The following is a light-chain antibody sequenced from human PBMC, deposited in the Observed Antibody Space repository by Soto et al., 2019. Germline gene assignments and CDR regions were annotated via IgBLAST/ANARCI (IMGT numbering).Light chain of an antibody. CDR1: QSVRSN. V-gene: IGKV3-20*01. Sequence: EIVMTHSPVTLSVSPGEIATLSCRASQSVRSNLAWYHHKPGQAPRLLIYGASSRATGFPDRFSGSGSGTDFTLTISRLEPEDFAVYYCQQYGSSRTFGQGTKVDIK. CDR2: GAS. CDR3: QQYGSSRT. J-gene: IGKJ1*01.